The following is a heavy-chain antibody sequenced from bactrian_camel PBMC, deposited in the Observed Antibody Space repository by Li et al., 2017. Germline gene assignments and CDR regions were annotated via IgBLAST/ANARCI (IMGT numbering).Heavy chain of an antibody. CDR3: AADWAPTDWTTCMGWVAGSGY. CDR1: ADAGRRLC. V-gene: IGHV3S57*01. J-gene: IGHJ4*01. D-gene: IGHD5*01. Sequence: HVQLVESGGGEVQAGDSLKLSCAASADAGRRLCLGWFRQAAGKEREVIATIGDPGTTTYTDSAKGRFTISKDNAKDTLYLQMNGLKPQDTGMYYCAADWAPTDWTTCMGWVAGSGYWGPGTQVTVS. CDR2: IGDPGTT.